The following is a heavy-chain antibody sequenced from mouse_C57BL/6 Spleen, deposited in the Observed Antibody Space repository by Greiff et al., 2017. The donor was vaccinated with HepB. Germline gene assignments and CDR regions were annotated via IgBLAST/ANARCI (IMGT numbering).Heavy chain of an antibody. J-gene: IGHJ4*01. CDR3: AIYYYGSSYAMDY. D-gene: IGHD1-1*01. Sequence: EVMLVESGPELVKPGASVKISCKASGYSFTGYYMNWVKQSPEKSLEWIGEINPSTGGTTYNQKFKANATLPVDKSASTAYMQLKSLTSEDSAVYYCAIYYYGSSYAMDYWDQGTSVTVSS. CDR1: GYSFTGYY. V-gene: IGHV1-42*01. CDR2: INPSTGGT.